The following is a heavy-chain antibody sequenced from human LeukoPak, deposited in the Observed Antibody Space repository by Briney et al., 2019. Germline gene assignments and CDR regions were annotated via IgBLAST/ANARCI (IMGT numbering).Heavy chain of an antibody. D-gene: IGHD6-13*01. J-gene: IGHJ4*02. CDR2: IGTAGDT. CDR1: GFTFSSYD. CDR3: ARYSSSSPFDY. Sequence: GGSLRLSCAASGFTFSSYDMHWVRQATGKGLEWVSAIGTAGDTYYPGSVKGRFTISRENAKNSLYLQMNSLRAGDTAVYYCARYSSSSPFDYWGQGTLVTVSS. V-gene: IGHV3-13*01.